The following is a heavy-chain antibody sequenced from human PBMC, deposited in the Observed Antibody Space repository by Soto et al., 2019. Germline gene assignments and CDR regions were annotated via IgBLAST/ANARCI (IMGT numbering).Heavy chain of an antibody. V-gene: IGHV3-23*01. J-gene: IGHJ6*03. D-gene: IGHD3-10*01. CDR3: ANSPLGSYYYYMDV. Sequence: VQLLESGGGLVQPGGSLRLSCAASGFTFSSYAMSWVRQAPGKGLEWVSAISGSGGSTYYADSVKGRFTISRDNSKNTLYLQMNSLRAEDTAVYYCANSPLGSYYYYMDVWGKGTTVTVSS. CDR1: GFTFSSYA. CDR2: ISGSGGST.